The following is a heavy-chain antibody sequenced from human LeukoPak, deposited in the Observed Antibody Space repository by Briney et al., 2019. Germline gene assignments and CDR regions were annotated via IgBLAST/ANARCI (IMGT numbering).Heavy chain of an antibody. V-gene: IGHV1-8*01. CDR3: ARGSPDGVLRYFDWLESYYYYYMDV. D-gene: IGHD3-9*01. CDR1: GYTFTSYD. CDR2: MNPNSGNT. Sequence: ASVKVSCKASGYTFTSYDINWVRQATGQGLEWMGWMNPNSGNTGYAQKFQGRVTMTRNTSISTAYMELSSLRSEDTAVYYCARGSPDGVLRYFDWLESYYYYYMDVWGKGTTVTISS. J-gene: IGHJ6*03.